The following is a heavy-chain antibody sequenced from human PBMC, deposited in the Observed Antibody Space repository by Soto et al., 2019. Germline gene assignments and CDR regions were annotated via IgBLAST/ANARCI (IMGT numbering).Heavy chain of an antibody. CDR1: GGSISSGGYY. J-gene: IGHJ5*02. V-gene: IGHV4-31*03. D-gene: IGHD3-3*01. CDR3: ARADTSFGVVTTKTNWFDP. Sequence: PSETLSLTCTVSGGSISSGGYYWSWIRQHPGKGLEWIGYIYYSGSTYYNPSLKSRVTISVDTSKNQFSLKLSSVTAADTAVYYCARADTSFGVVTTKTNWFDPWGQGTLVTVYS. CDR2: IYYSGST.